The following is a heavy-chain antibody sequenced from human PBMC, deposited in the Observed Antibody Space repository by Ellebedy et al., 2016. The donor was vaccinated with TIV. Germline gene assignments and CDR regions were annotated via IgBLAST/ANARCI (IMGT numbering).Heavy chain of an antibody. V-gene: IGHV4-34*01. CDR3: ARAVTSEKYSSSWYTYYYYGMDV. CDR1: GGSFSGYH. D-gene: IGHD6-13*01. Sequence: SETLSLTXAVYGGSFSGYHWSWIRQPPGKGLEWIGEINHSGSTNYNPSLKSRVTISVDTSKNQFSLKLSSVTAADTAVYYCARAVTSEKYSSSWYTYYYYGMDVWGQGTTVTVSS. J-gene: IGHJ6*02. CDR2: INHSGST.